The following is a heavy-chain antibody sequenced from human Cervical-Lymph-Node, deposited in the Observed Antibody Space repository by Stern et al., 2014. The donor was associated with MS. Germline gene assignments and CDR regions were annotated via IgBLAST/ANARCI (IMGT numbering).Heavy chain of an antibody. D-gene: IGHD5-18*01. CDR2: FYPGGSDT. CDR1: GYSFATYW. V-gene: IGHV5-51*03. CDR3: ARPGDDTAKYGLDV. Sequence: VQLVQSGAEVKKPWESLKISCKGSGYSFATYWICWVRQMPGKGLEWMWIFYPGGSDTRYSPSFQGQVTISADKSISTAYLHWSSLKASDTAMYYCARPGDDTAKYGLDVWGQGTTVTVSS. J-gene: IGHJ6*02.